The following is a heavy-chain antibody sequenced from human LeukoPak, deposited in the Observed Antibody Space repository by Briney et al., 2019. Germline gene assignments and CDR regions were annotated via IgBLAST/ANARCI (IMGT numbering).Heavy chain of an antibody. Sequence: SETLSLTCTVSGGSISSYYWSWIRQPPGKGLEWIGYIYYSGSTNYNPSFKSRVTISVDTSKNQFSLNLSSVTAADTAVYYCARLVHFSSDYFDFRGQGTLVTVSS. D-gene: IGHD6-6*01. CDR2: IYYSGST. J-gene: IGHJ4*02. V-gene: IGHV4-59*01. CDR3: ARLVHFSSDYFDF. CDR1: GGSISSYY.